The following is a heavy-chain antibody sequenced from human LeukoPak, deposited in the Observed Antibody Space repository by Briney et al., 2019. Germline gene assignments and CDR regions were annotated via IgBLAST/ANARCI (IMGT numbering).Heavy chain of an antibody. CDR3: ARGRAHELHSGWYLPFDY. CDR2: ISTSSIYI. CDR1: GFTFGSYS. D-gene: IGHD6-19*01. V-gene: IGHV3-21*01. J-gene: IGHJ4*02. Sequence: GGSLRLSCAASGFTFGSYSLNWVRQAPGKGLEWVSSISTSSIYIYNADSVKGRFTIFRDNARNSLFLQMNSLRAEDTAVYYCARGRAHELHSGWYLPFDYWGQGTLVTVSS.